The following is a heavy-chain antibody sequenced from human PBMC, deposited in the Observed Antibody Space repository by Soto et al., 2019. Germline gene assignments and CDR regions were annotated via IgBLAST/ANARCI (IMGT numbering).Heavy chain of an antibody. Sequence: ASVKVSCKASGYTFTSYGISWVRQAPGQGLEWMGWISAYNGNTNYAQKLQGRVTMTTDTSTSTAYMELRSLRSDDTAVYYCARVGLWFGELSSPFDYWGQGTLVTVSS. V-gene: IGHV1-18*01. CDR2: ISAYNGNT. CDR1: GYTFTSYG. J-gene: IGHJ4*02. D-gene: IGHD3-10*01. CDR3: ARVGLWFGELSSPFDY.